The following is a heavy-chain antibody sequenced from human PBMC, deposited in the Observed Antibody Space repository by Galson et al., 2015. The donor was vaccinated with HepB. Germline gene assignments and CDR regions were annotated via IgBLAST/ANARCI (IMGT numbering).Heavy chain of an antibody. CDR3: ARPNRNYASEEDAFDI. Sequence: SETLSLTCAVYGGSFSGYYWSWIRQPPGKGLEWIGEINHSGSTNYNPSLKSRVTISVDTSKNQLSLKLRSVTAADTAVYYCARPNRNYASEEDAFDIWGQGTIVTVSS. J-gene: IGHJ3*02. D-gene: IGHD3-16*01. CDR2: INHSGST. CDR1: GGSFSGYY. V-gene: IGHV4-34*01.